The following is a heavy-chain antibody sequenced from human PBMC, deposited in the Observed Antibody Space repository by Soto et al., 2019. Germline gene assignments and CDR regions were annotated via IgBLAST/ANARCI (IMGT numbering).Heavy chain of an antibody. V-gene: IGHV5-10-1*01. Sequence: GEFLKISCXGSGYSFAGYWITWVRQKPGKGLEWMGRIDPSDSQTYYSPSFRGHVTISVTKSITTVFLQWSSLRASDTAMYYCARKIYDSDTGPNFQYYFDSWGQGTPVTVSS. D-gene: IGHD3-22*01. CDR2: IDPSDSQT. CDR3: ARKIYDSDTGPNFQYYFDS. J-gene: IGHJ4*02. CDR1: GYSFAGYW.